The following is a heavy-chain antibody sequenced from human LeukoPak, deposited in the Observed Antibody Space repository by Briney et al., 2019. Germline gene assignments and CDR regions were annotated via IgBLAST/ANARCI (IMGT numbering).Heavy chain of an antibody. CDR3: ARGGGYSSGGGFDY. CDR1: GGSISSYY. Sequence: SETLSLTCTVSGGSISSYYWSWIRQPPGKGLEWIGYIYYSGSTNYNPSLKSRVTISVATSKNQFSLKLSSVTAADTAVYYCARGGGYSSGGGFDYWGQGTLVTVSS. V-gene: IGHV4-59*01. D-gene: IGHD6-19*01. J-gene: IGHJ4*02. CDR2: IYYSGST.